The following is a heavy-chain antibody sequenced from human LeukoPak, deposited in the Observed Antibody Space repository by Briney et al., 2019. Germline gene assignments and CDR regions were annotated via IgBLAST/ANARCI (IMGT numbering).Heavy chain of an antibody. CDR3: ARDLEGGPWELPLN. Sequence: KPSETLSLTCTVSGGSISSYYWSWIRQPAGMGLEWIGRIYTSGSTNYNPSLKSRVTMSVDTSKNQFSLKLSSVTAADTAVYYCARDLEGGPWELPLNWGQGTLVTVSS. J-gene: IGHJ4*02. CDR1: GGSISSYY. V-gene: IGHV4-4*07. CDR2: IYTSGST. D-gene: IGHD1-26*01.